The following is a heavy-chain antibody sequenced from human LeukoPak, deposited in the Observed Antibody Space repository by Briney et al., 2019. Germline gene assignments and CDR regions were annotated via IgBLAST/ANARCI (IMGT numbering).Heavy chain of an antibody. CDR3: VRDRAATQDWVEFDP. V-gene: IGHV3-66*03. J-gene: IGHJ5*02. D-gene: IGHD2-15*01. CDR1: GFSVSNYY. CDR2: IRGSGET. Sequence: GGSLRLSCAVSGFSVSNYYMSWVRQAPGKRLEWVSLIRGSGETFYADSAKGRFIISRDDSKNTVYLQMNSLRVEDTAVYFCVRDRAATQDWVEFDPWGQGTLVTVSS.